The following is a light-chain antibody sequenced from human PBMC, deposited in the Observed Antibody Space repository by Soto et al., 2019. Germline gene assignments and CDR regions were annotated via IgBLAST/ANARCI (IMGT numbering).Light chain of an antibody. J-gene: IGKJ1*01. CDR3: QQSYSTPAWT. CDR2: AAS. Sequence: QSTQTASSLAASEGDIDTTTCRESQSISSYLNWYQQKPGKAPKLLIYAASSLQSGVPSRFSGRGSGTDFTLTISSLQPEDFATYYCQQSYSTPAWTFGEGTKVDIK. V-gene: IGKV1-39*01. CDR1: QSISSY.